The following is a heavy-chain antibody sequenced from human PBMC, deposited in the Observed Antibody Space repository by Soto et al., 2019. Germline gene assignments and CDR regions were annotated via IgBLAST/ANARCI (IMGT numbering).Heavy chain of an antibody. D-gene: IGHD6-13*01. CDR2: IYYSGST. CDR1: GGSISSYY. Sequence: SETLSLTCTVSGGSISSYYWSWIRQPPGKGLEWIGYIYYSGSTNCNPSLKSRVTISVDTSKNQFSLKLSSVTAADTAVYYCARDRDSSSWDGYYYYYGMDVWGQGTTVTVSS. V-gene: IGHV4-59*01. J-gene: IGHJ6*02. CDR3: ARDRDSSSWDGYYYYYGMDV.